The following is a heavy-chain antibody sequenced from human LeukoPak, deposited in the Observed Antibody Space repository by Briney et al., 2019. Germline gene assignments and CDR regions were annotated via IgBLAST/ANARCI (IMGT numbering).Heavy chain of an antibody. D-gene: IGHD1-26*01. CDR1: GYTFTDYY. J-gene: IGHJ4*02. Sequence: PRASVKVSYKASGYTFTDYYIHWVRQAPGQGLEWMGRINPNSGGTKYAQNFQGGVTMTRDTSISTAYMELSRLRSDDTAVYYCARDNGLGATVGDYWGQGTLVTVSS. V-gene: IGHV1-2*06. CDR2: INPNSGGT. CDR3: ARDNGLGATVGDY.